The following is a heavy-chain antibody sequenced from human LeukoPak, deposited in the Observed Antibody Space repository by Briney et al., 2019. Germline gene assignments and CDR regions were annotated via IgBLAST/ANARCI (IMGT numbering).Heavy chain of an antibody. CDR2: IYYSGST. CDR1: GGSISSSSYY. CDR3: ARLDSIHLITY. J-gene: IGHJ4*02. V-gene: IGHV4-39*01. D-gene: IGHD3-16*01. Sequence: PETLSLTCTVSGGSISSSSYYWGWLRQPPGKGLEWIGTIYYSGSTYYNPSLKSRVTISVDTSKNQFSLKLSSVTAADTAVYYCARLDSIHLITYWGQGTLVTVSS.